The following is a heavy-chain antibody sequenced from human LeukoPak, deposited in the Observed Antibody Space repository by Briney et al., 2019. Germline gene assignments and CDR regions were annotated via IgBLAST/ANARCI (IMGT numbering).Heavy chain of an antibody. J-gene: IGHJ4*02. CDR3: ARIPDDTATYYYDSSGYCLDY. CDR1: GGSISSSSYY. CDR2: IYYSGTT. Sequence: SETPSLTCTVSGGSISSSSYYWGWVRQPPGKWLEWFWRIYYSGTTYYNPSLKSRVTISVDTSKNQFSLKLSFVTAADTAVYYCARIPDDTATYYYDSSGYCLDYWGQGTLVTVSS. D-gene: IGHD3-22*01. V-gene: IGHV4-39*07.